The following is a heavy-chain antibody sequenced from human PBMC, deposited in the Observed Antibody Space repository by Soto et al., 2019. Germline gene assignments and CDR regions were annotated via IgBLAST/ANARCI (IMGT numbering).Heavy chain of an antibody. J-gene: IGHJ3*02. D-gene: IGHD3-22*01. CDR1: GGSISSSIYY. CDR3: ARSQDYSYYYDSSGRQGAFDI. V-gene: IGHV4-39*01. Sequence: SETLSLTCTVSGGSISSSIYYWGWIRQPPGKGLEWIGSIYYSGSTYYNPSLKSRVTISVDTSKNQFSLKLSSVTAADTAVYYCARSQDYSYYYDSSGRQGAFDIWGQGTMVTVSS. CDR2: IYYSGST.